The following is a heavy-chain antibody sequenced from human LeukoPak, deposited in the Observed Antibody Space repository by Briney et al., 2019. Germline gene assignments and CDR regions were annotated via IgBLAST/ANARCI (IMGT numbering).Heavy chain of an antibody. Sequence: SETLTLSCTVSGGSISSSSYYWGWIRQPPGKGLEWIGSIYYSGSTYYNPSLKSRVTISVDTSKNQFSLKLSSVTAADTAVYYCARGKGLLWFGELFGQYNWFDRWGQGTLVTVCS. CDR3: ARGKGLLWFGELFGQYNWFDR. D-gene: IGHD3-10*01. V-gene: IGHV4-39*07. J-gene: IGHJ5*02. CDR1: GGSISSSSYY. CDR2: IYYSGST.